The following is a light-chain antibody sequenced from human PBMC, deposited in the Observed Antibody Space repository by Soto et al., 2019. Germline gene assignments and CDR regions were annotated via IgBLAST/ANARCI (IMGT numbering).Light chain of an antibody. CDR3: ASYTTSTTLSFV. Sequence: QSALTQPASVSGSPGQSITISCTGTTSDIGSHDYVSWYQQHPGKAPKLMIYEVSDRPSGVSNRFSGSKSGNSASLTISGLLAEDEADYYCASYTTSTTLSFVFGTGTHLTVL. V-gene: IGLV2-14*01. J-gene: IGLJ1*01. CDR1: TSDIGSHDY. CDR2: EVS.